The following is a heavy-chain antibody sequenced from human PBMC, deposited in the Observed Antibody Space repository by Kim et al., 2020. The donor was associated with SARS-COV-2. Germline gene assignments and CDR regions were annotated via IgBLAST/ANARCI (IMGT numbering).Heavy chain of an antibody. CDR2: ISYDGSNK. CDR3: AKDRRYYDILTGYYPMATNYYYDGMDV. V-gene: IGHV3-30*18. Sequence: GGSLRLSCAASGFTFSSYGMHWVRQAPGKGLEWVAVISYDGSNKYYADSVKGRFTISRDNSKNTLYLQMNSLRAEDTAVYYCAKDRRYYDILTGYYPMATNYYYDGMDVWGQGTTVTVSS. J-gene: IGHJ6*02. CDR1: GFTFSSYG. D-gene: IGHD3-9*01.